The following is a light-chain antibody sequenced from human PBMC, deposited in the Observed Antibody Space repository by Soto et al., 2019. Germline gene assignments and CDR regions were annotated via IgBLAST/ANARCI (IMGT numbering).Light chain of an antibody. Sequence: SYELTQSPSVSVSPGQTARITCSGDALPQQFGYWYQQKPGQAPVLVMYKDSERPSGIPERFSGFSSGTVVTLTISGVQAEDEADYYCQSADSSGTYVVFGGGTKVTVL. V-gene: IGLV3-25*02. CDR1: ALPQQF. CDR3: QSADSSGTYVV. CDR2: KDS. J-gene: IGLJ2*01.